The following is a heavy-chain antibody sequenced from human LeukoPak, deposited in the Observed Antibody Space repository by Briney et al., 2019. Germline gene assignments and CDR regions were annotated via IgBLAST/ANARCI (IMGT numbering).Heavy chain of an antibody. J-gene: IGHJ5*02. Sequence: PSGTLSLTCAVSGGSISSSNWWSWVRQPPGKGLEWIGEIYHSGSTNYNPSLKSRVTISVDKSKNQFSLKLSSVTAADTAVYYCARSSAVLWFGKGDWFDPWGQGTLVTVSS. CDR2: IYHSGST. V-gene: IGHV4-4*02. CDR3: ARSSAVLWFGKGDWFDP. D-gene: IGHD3-10*01. CDR1: GGSISSSNW.